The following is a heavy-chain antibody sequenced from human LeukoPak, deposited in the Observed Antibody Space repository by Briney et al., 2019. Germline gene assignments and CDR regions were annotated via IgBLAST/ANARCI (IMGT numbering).Heavy chain of an antibody. CDR3: ARSPGPAHAFDI. V-gene: IGHV1-69*05. CDR2: IIPIFGTA. D-gene: IGHD1-14*01. J-gene: IGHJ3*02. Sequence: SVKVSCKASGGTFSSYAISWVRQAPGQGLEWMGGIIPIFGTANYAQKFQGRVTITTDESTSTAYMELSSLRSEDTAVYYCARSPGPAHAFDIWGQGTMVTVSS. CDR1: GGTFSSYA.